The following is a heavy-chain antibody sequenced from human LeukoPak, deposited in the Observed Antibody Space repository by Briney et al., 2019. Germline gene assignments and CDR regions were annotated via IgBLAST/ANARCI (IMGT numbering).Heavy chain of an antibody. J-gene: IGHJ5*02. V-gene: IGHV3-7*01. Sequence: PGGSLRLSCAASGFTFSSYWMSWVRQAPGKGLEWVSNIKQDGSEKYYVDSVKGRFTISRDNAKNSLYLQMNSLSAEDTAVYYCARGPTHIVVGNWFDPWGQGTLVTVSS. CDR2: IKQDGSEK. CDR1: GFTFSSYW. CDR3: ARGPTHIVVGNWFDP. D-gene: IGHD2-2*01.